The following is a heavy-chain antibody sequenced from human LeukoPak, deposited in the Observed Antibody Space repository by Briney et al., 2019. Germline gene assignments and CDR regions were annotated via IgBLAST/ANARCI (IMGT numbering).Heavy chain of an antibody. CDR1: GFTFSSYA. J-gene: IGHJ5*01. CDR2: VSGNGYST. D-gene: IGHD3-10*01. CDR3: ATVGHYGPGSSRLTWFES. V-gene: IGHV3-23*01. Sequence: GGSLRLSCAASGFTFSSYATTWVRQAPGKGLEGVSGVSGNGYSTYYADSVRGRFTVSRDNSKNTLSLRMNSLRADDTAVYYCATVGHYGPGSSRLTWFESWGQGTLVMVSS.